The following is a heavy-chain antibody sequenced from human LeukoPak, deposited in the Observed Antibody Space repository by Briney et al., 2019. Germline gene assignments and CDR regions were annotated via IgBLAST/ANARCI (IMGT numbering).Heavy chain of an antibody. D-gene: IGHD5-18*01. J-gene: IGHJ4*02. V-gene: IGHV1-2*02. CDR2: INPNSGGT. Sequence: ASVKVSCKASGYTFTGYYMHWVRQAPGQGLEWMGWINPNSGGTNYAQKFQGRVTMTRDTSISTAYMELSRLRSDDTAVYYCARPRAFSYGQMYYFDYWGQGALVTVSS. CDR1: GYTFTGYY. CDR3: ARPRAFSYGQMYYFDY.